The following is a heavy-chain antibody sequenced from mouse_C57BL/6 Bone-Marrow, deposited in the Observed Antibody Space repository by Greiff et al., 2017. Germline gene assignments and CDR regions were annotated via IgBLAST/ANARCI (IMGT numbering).Heavy chain of an antibody. CDR3: ASTNEYSSCDLDS. J-gene: IGHJ1*03. CDR2: IFPGSGST. V-gene: IGHV1-9*01. CDR1: GYTFTGYW. D-gene: IGHD3-2*02. Sequence: QVQLQQSGAELMKPGASVKLSCKASGYTFTGYWIEWVKQRPGHGLEWIGKIFPGSGSTNYTQKFKGKATLTADTSSNTAYMQLRSLTSDDSAVYYCASTNEYSSCDLDSWGKGTTVTVSS.